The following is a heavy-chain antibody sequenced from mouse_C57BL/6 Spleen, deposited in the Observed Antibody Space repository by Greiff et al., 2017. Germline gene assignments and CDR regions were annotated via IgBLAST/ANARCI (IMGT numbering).Heavy chain of an antibody. D-gene: IGHD2-5*01. CDR2: INPNNGGT. Sequence: EVKLVESGPELVKPGASVKIPCKASGYTFTDYNMDWVKQSHGKSLEWIGDINPNNGGTIYNQKFKGKATLTVDKSSSTAYMELRSLTSEDTAVYYCARGGYSNPYYAMDYWGQGTSGTVSS. J-gene: IGHJ4*01. CDR3: ARGGYSNPYYAMDY. CDR1: GYTFTDYN. V-gene: IGHV1-18*01.